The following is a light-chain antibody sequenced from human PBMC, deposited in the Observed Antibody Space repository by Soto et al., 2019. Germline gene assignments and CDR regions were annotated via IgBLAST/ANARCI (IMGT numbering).Light chain of an antibody. V-gene: IGKV3-20*01. J-gene: IGKJ4*01. Sequence: EIVLTQSPGTLSLSPGDRATLSCRASQSVYNNHLAWYQQTPGQAPRLLIYGASSRATGVPDRFSGSGSGTDFTLTIRRLEPEDFAVSYCQQYGASPLTFGGGTKVEIK. CDR2: GAS. CDR3: QQYGASPLT. CDR1: QSVYNNH.